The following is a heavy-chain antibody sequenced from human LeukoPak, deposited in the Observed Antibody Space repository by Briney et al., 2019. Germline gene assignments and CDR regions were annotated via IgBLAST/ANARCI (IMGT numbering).Heavy chain of an antibody. V-gene: IGHV3-48*03. CDR3: ARDQWESAFDI. CDR1: GFTFSSYE. CDR2: ISSSGSTI. J-gene: IGHJ3*02. D-gene: IGHD1-26*01. Sequence: GGSLRLFCAASGFTFSSYEMNWVRQAPGKGLEWVSYISSSGSTIYYADSVKGRFTISRDNAKNSLYLQMNSLRAEDTAVYYCARDQWESAFDIWGQGTMVTVSS.